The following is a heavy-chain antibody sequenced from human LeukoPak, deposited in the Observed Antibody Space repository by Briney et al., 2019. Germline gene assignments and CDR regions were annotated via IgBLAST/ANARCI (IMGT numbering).Heavy chain of an antibody. J-gene: IGHJ4*02. Sequence: SETLSLTCTVSGYSISSGYYWGWIRQPPGKGLEWIGSIYHSGSTYYNPSLKSRVTISVDTSKNQFSLKLSSVTAADTAVYYCARDQYYDSSGYYKSLDYWGQGTLVTVSS. V-gene: IGHV4-38-2*02. CDR1: GYSISSGYY. D-gene: IGHD3-22*01. CDR3: ARDQYYDSSGYYKSLDY. CDR2: IYHSGST.